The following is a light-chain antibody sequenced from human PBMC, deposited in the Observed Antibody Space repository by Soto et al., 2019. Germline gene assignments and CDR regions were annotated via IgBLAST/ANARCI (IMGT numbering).Light chain of an antibody. J-gene: IGKJ1*01. CDR1: QSVSSTY. Sequence: DIVLTQSPCTLSLSPGERATLSCRASQSVSSTYLAWYQQKPGQAPRLLIFGASNRATGIPDRFSGSGSGTDFTLTISRLQPEDFAVYYCQQYGSSPPTFGQGTKVEI. CDR3: QQYGSSPPT. V-gene: IGKV3-20*01. CDR2: GAS.